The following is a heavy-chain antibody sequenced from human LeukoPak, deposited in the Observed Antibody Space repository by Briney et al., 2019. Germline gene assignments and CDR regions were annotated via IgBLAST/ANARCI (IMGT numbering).Heavy chain of an antibody. CDR2: IYYSGST. V-gene: IGHV4-59*05. CDR3: AGKEYSSSSDAFDI. D-gene: IGHD6-6*01. Sequence: GSLRLSCAASGFTVSTNYMSWIRQPPGKGLEWIGSIYYSGSTYYNPSLKSRVTISVDTSKNQFSLKLSSVTAADTAVYYCAGKEYSSSSDAFDIWGQGTMVTVSS. J-gene: IGHJ3*02. CDR1: GFTVSTNY.